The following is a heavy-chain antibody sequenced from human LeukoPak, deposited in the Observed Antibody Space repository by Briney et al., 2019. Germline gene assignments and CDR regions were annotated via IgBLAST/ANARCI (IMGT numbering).Heavy chain of an antibody. CDR2: IYYSGST. J-gene: IGHJ4*02. Sequence: PSETLSLTCTVPGGSISSYYWSWIRQPPGKGLEWIGYIYYSGSTNYNPSLKSRVTISVDTSKNQFSLKLSSVTAADTAVYYCARDPFDYGGNNVDYWGQGTLVTVSS. D-gene: IGHD4-23*01. CDR1: GGSISSYY. V-gene: IGHV4-59*01. CDR3: ARDPFDYGGNNVDY.